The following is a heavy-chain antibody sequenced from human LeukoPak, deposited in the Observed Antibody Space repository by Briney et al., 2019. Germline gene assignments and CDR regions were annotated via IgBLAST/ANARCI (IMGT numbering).Heavy chain of an antibody. CDR1: SGSISSNNHF. D-gene: IGHD6-6*01. Sequence: PSETLSLTCTVSSGSISSNNHFWGWIRQPQGKGLEWIGNIDYSGSTDYNPSLKSRVTISVDTSKNQFSLKLSSVTAADTAVYYCARVRQPFLVDYYYYYMDVWGKGTTVTVSS. CDR3: ARVRQPFLVDYYYYYMDV. V-gene: IGHV4-61*05. CDR2: IDYSGST. J-gene: IGHJ6*03.